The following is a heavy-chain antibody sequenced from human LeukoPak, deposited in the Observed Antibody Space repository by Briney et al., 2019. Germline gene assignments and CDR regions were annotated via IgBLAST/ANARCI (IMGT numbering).Heavy chain of an antibody. V-gene: IGHV3-74*01. Sequence: GGSLRLSCAASGFTFSNFWMHWVRQAPGKGLVWVSRINSDGSDTSYADSVKGRLTISRDNAKNTLYLQMNSLRADDTAVYYCAKLLGYCTTTSCPGHFDYWGQGTLVTVSS. CDR2: INSDGSDT. CDR3: AKLLGYCTTTSCPGHFDY. D-gene: IGHD2-2*01. CDR1: GFTFSNFW. J-gene: IGHJ4*02.